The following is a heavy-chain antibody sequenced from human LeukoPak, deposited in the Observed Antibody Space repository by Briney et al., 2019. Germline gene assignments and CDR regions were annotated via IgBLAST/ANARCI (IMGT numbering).Heavy chain of an antibody. CDR3: ARDPSSRPLLSMTWYFDL. D-gene: IGHD2/OR15-2a*01. V-gene: IGHV3-74*01. J-gene: IGHJ2*01. Sequence: GALRLSCAASGFTFSSYWMHWVRQAPGKGVVWVSRINSDGSSTSYADSVKGRFTISRDNAKNTLYLQMNSLRAEDTAVYYCARDPSSRPLLSMTWYFDLWGRGTLVTVSS. CDR2: INSDGSST. CDR1: GFTFSSYW.